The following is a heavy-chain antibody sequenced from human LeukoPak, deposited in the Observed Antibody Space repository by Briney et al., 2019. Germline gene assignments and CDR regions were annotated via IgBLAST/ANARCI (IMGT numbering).Heavy chain of an antibody. Sequence: ASVKVSCKASGYTYTYYYIHWLRQAPGQGLEWMGRINPNTRDTNYAQKFQGRVTMTRDTFITTAYMDPSGLGSDDTALYYCAITVVANAFDNWGQGTMITVSS. D-gene: IGHD4-23*01. CDR1: GYTYTYYY. V-gene: IGHV1-2*06. CDR2: INPNTRDT. J-gene: IGHJ3*02. CDR3: AITVVANAFDN.